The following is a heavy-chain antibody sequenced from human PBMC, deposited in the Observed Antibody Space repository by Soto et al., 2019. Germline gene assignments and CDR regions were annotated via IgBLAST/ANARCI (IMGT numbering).Heavy chain of an antibody. V-gene: IGHV3-30*18. CDR1: GFTFSSYG. CDR3: AKSKVYDSSGYYYSAFDI. Sequence: GSLRLSCAASGFTFSSYGMHWVRQAPGKGLEWVAVISYDGSNKYYADSVKGRFTISRDNSKNTLYLQMNSLRAEDTAVYYCAKSKVYDSSGYYYSAFDIWGQGTMVTVSS. CDR2: ISYDGSNK. J-gene: IGHJ3*02. D-gene: IGHD3-22*01.